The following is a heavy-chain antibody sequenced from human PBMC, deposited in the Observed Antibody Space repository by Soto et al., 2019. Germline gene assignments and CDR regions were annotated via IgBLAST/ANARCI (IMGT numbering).Heavy chain of an antibody. D-gene: IGHD3-10*01. J-gene: IGHJ4*02. V-gene: IGHV3-74*01. CDR2: TYTDGSRT. Sequence: EVQLVESGGGLVQPGGSLRLSCEASGFTFSSYWMHWVRQSPGKGLEWVSRTYTDGSRTSYADSVKGRFTISRDNARDTLYLQVSSLRAEDTAVYFCARGIRNYYGSDYWGQGTLVTVSS. CDR1: GFTFSSYW. CDR3: ARGIRNYYGSDY.